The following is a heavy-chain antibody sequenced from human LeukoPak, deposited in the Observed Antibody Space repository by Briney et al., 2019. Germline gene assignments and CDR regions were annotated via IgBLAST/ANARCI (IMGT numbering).Heavy chain of an antibody. CDR2: ILYDGSNK. V-gene: IGHV3-30*18. CDR3: AKDLEGFYYGIDV. CDR1: GFTFSRSG. Sequence: GSLRLSCAASGFTFSRSGMHWVRQAPGKGLEWVAVILYDGSNKYYGDSVKGRFTISRDTAKNTLYLQMNSLRGEDTAVYYCAKDLEGFYYGIDVWGQGTTVTVSS. J-gene: IGHJ6*02.